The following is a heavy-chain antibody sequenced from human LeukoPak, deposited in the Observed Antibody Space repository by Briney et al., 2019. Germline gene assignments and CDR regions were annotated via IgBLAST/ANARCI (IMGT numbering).Heavy chain of an antibody. J-gene: IGHJ4*02. CDR1: GYTFTGYY. CDR2: INPNSGGT. CDR3: ARRNYYDSSYFDY. Sequence: ASVKVSCKASGYTFTGYYMHWVRQAPGQGLEWMGWINPNSGGTNYAQKFQGRVTMTRDTSISTAYMELSRLRSDDTAVCYCARRNYYDSSYFDYWGQGTLVTVSS. V-gene: IGHV1-2*02. D-gene: IGHD3-22*01.